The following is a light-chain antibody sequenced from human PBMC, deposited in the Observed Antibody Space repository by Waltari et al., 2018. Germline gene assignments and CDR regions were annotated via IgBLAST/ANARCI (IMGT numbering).Light chain of an antibody. J-gene: IGKJ1*01. Sequence: EIVMTQSPATLSVSPGERVTLSCRASQSVSNNLAWYQHKPGQAPRLLIYGASTRATGVPARFSGSGSGTGFSFTISSLQSEDFAVYYCQHYNNWPPWTFGQGTEVEMK. CDR2: GAS. CDR3: QHYNNWPPWT. V-gene: IGKV3-15*01. CDR1: QSVSNN.